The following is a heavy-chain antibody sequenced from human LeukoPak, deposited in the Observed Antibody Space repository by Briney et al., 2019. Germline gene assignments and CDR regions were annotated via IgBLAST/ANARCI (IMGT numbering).Heavy chain of an antibody. CDR2: INPNSGGT. CDR3: ARRGADEAYYYYYMDV. CDR1: GYTFTGYY. Sequence: ASVKVSCKASGYTFTGYYMHWVRQAPGQGLEWMGWINPNSGGTNYAQKFQGRVTMTRDTSISTAYMELSRLRSDDTAVYYCARRGADEAYYYYYMDVWGKGTTVTVSS. V-gene: IGHV1-2*02. J-gene: IGHJ6*03. D-gene: IGHD4-17*01.